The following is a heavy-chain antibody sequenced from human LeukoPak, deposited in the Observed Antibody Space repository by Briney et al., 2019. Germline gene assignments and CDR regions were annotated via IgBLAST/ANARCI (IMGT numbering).Heavy chain of an antibody. CDR3: ARGVIAVARAYYYYYYGMDV. D-gene: IGHD6-19*01. J-gene: IGHJ6*02. V-gene: IGHV4-34*01. Sequence: PSETLSLTCAVYGGSFSDYFWSWIRQPPGKGLEWIGEISHSGSTTYNPSLRSRVTISGDTSKKQFSLKLSSVTAADTAVYYCARGVIAVARAYYYYYYGMDVWGQGTTVTVSS. CDR1: GGSFSDYF. CDR2: ISHSGST.